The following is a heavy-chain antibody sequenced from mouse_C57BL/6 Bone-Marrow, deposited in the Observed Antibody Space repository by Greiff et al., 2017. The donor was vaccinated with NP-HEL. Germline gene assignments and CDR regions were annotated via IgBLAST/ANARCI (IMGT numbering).Heavy chain of an antibody. Sequence: VQLQESGPELVKPGASVKLSCKASGYAFSSSWMNWVKQRPGKGLEWIGRIYPGDGDTNYNGKFKGKATLTADKSSSTAYMQLSSLTSEDSAVYFCARRSNYIYAMDYWGQGTSVTVSS. D-gene: IGHD2-5*01. CDR1: GYAFSSSW. CDR3: ARRSNYIYAMDY. V-gene: IGHV1-82*01. CDR2: IYPGDGDT. J-gene: IGHJ4*01.